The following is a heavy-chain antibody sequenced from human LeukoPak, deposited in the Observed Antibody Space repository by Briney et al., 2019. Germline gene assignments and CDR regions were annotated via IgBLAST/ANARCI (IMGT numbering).Heavy chain of an antibody. D-gene: IGHD6-19*01. CDR2: IYSGGST. CDR1: GFTVSSNY. V-gene: IGHV3-53*01. CDR3: ARGLEQWLGYYMDV. Sequence: GGSLRLSCAASGFTVSSNYMSWVRQAPGKGLEWVSVIYSGGSTYYADSVKGRFTISRDNSKNTLYLQMNRLRAEDTAVYYCARGLEQWLGYYMDVWGKGTTVTVS. J-gene: IGHJ6*03.